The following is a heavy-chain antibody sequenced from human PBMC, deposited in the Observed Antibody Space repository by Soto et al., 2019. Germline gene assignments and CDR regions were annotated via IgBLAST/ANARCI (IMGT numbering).Heavy chain of an antibody. CDR2: ISSGGST. CDR3: ARDTLGGAYDFLH. V-gene: IGHV3-66*01. D-gene: IGHD3-3*01. CDR1: GFTVSNLY. J-gene: IGHJ4*02. Sequence: EVQLVESGGGLVQPGGSLRLSCAASGFTVSNLYMTWVRQAPGKGLQWVAGISSGGSTYYAESVKGRFTMSRDNSKNTLYLEMNRLRAEDTAVYYCARDTLGGAYDFLHGGQGTLVTVSS.